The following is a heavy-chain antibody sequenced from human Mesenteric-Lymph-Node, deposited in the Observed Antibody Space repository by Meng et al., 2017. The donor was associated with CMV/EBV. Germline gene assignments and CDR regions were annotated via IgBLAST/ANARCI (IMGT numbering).Heavy chain of an antibody. CDR2: ISSSGDAI. CDR3: ARDHSNHRSTSGY. CDR1: GFTFSSYE. Sequence: GGSLRLSCAASGFTFSSYEMNWVRQAPGKGLEWVSYISSSGDAIYYADSVKGRFTISRDNAKNSLYLQMNSLRAEDTAVYFCARDHSNHRSTSGYWGQGTLVTVSS. J-gene: IGHJ4*02. V-gene: IGHV3-48*03. D-gene: IGHD2-2*01.